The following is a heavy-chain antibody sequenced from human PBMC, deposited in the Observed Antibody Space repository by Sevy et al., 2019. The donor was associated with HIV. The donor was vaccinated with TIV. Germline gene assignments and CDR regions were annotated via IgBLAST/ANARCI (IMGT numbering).Heavy chain of an antibody. D-gene: IGHD6-13*01. V-gene: IGHV3-74*01. CDR3: AREAAGTDYFDY. CDR2: MNSHGSSI. Sequence: GGCLRLSCAASGFTFSSYWMHWVRQAPGKGLVWVSRMNSHGSSISYADSVKGRFTISRDNAKNTLYLQMNSLRAEGTAVYYRAREAAGTDYFDYWGQGTLVTVSS. CDR1: GFTFSSYW. J-gene: IGHJ4*02.